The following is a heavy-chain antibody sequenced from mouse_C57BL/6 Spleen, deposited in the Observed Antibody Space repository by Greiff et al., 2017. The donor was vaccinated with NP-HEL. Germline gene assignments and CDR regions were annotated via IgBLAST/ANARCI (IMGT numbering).Heavy chain of an antibody. Sequence: EVQLQQSGAELVRPGSSVKMSCKTSGYTFTSYGINWVKQRPGQGLDWIGYLYIGNGYTEYNEKFKGKATLTSDTSSSTADMQRSSLTSEDSAIYVCARRKTDGSSFYYYAMDDWGQGTSVTVSS. CDR3: ARRKTDGSSFYYYAMDD. CDR2: LYIGNGYT. V-gene: IGHV1-58*01. D-gene: IGHD1-1*01. J-gene: IGHJ4*01. CDR1: GYTFTSYG.